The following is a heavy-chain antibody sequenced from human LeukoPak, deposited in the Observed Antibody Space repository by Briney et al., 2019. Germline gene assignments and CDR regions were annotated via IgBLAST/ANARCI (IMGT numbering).Heavy chain of an antibody. CDR1: GGSISSYY. CDR3: ARHSGGWYGGYGY. J-gene: IGHJ4*02. V-gene: IGHV4-59*08. Sequence: SETLSLTCTVSGGSISSYYWSWIRQPPGKGLEWIGYIYYSGSTNYNPSLKSRVTISVDTSKNQFSLKLSSVTAADTAVYYCARHSGGWYGGYGYWGQGTLVTVSS. CDR2: IYYSGST. D-gene: IGHD6-19*01.